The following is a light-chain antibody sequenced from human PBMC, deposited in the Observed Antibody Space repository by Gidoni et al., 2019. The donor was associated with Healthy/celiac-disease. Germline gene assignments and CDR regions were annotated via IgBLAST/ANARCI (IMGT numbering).Light chain of an antibody. CDR3: QQYGSSPPYT. Sequence: IVLTQSPGTLSLSPRERATLSCRASQSVSNSYLAWYQQKPGQAPRLLIYGASSRATGNPDRFSGSGSGTDFTLTISRLDPEDFAVYYCQQYGSSPPYTFGQGTKLEIK. CDR2: GAS. CDR1: QSVSNSY. J-gene: IGKJ2*01. V-gene: IGKV3-20*01.